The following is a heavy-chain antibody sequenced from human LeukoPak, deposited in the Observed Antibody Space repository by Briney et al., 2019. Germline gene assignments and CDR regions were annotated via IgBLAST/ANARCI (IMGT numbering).Heavy chain of an antibody. Sequence: SVKVSCKASGGTFSSYAISWVRQAPGQGLEWMGGIIPIFGTANYAQKFQGRVTITTDESTSTAYMELSSLRSDDTAVYYCARALRAGKQQLALDYWGQGTLVTVSS. D-gene: IGHD6-13*01. CDR2: IIPIFGTA. V-gene: IGHV1-69*05. J-gene: IGHJ4*02. CDR1: GGTFSSYA. CDR3: ARALRAGKQQLALDY.